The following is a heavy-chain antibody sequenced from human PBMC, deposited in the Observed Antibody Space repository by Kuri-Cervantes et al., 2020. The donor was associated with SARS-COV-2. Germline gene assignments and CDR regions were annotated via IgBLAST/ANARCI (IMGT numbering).Heavy chain of an antibody. D-gene: IGHD4-17*01. V-gene: IGHV4-34*01. Sequence: SQTLSLTGAVYGGSFSGYYWSWIRQPPGKGLEWIGEINHSGSTNYNPSLKSRVTISVDTSKNQFSLKLSSVTAADTAVYYCARLSTVTDNYGMDVWGQGTTVHRLL. J-gene: IGHJ6*02. CDR3: ARLSTVTDNYGMDV. CDR2: INHSGST. CDR1: GGSFSGYY.